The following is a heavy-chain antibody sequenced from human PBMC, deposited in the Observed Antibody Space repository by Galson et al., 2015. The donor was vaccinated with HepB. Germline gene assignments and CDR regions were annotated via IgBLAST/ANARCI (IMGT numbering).Heavy chain of an antibody. Sequence: SLRLSCAASGFTFSNAWMSWVRQAPGKGLEWVGRIKSKTDGGTTDYAAPVKGRFTISRDDSKNTLYLQMNSLKTEDTAVYYCTLSTHLTVTADYWGQGTLVTVSS. CDR3: TLSTHLTVTADY. CDR1: GFTFSNAW. J-gene: IGHJ4*02. CDR2: IKSKTDGGTT. D-gene: IGHD4-17*01. V-gene: IGHV3-15*01.